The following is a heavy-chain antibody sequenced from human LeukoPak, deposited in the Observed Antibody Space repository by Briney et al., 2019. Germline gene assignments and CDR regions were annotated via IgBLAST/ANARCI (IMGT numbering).Heavy chain of an antibody. CDR1: GFTFSSYS. Sequence: GGSLRLSCAASGFTFSSYSMNWVRQAPGKGLEWVSSISSSSSYIYYADSVKGRFTISRDNAKNSLYLQMNSLRAEDTAVYYCASCKGYCSGGSCYCAFDIWGQGTMVTVSS. CDR3: ASCKGYCSGGSCYCAFDI. V-gene: IGHV3-21*01. D-gene: IGHD2-15*01. J-gene: IGHJ3*02. CDR2: ISSSSSYI.